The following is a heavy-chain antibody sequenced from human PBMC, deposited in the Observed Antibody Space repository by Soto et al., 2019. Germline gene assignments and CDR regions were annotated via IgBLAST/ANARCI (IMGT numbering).Heavy chain of an antibody. Sequence: SETLSLTCTVSGGSISSYYWSWIRQPPGKGLEWIGYIYYSGSTNYNPSLKSRVTISVDTSKNQFSLKLSSVTAADTAVYYCARVVYYDSSGYYVDYWGQGTLVTSPQ. V-gene: IGHV4-59*01. D-gene: IGHD3-22*01. CDR2: IYYSGST. CDR1: GGSISSYY. J-gene: IGHJ4*02. CDR3: ARVVYYDSSGYYVDY.